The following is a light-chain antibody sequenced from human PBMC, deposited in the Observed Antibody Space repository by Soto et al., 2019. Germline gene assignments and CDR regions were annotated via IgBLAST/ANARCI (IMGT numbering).Light chain of an antibody. J-gene: IGLJ2*01. CDR2: EVS. V-gene: IGLV2-14*01. Sequence: ALTQPASVAGSPGQSITISCTGTSSEVGSYHYVSWYQHHPGKAPKLMIYEVSHRPSGVSNRFSGSKSGNTASLTISGLQAEDEADYYCCSYAGDLALFGGGTKVTVL. CDR3: CSYAGDLAL. CDR1: SSEVGSYHY.